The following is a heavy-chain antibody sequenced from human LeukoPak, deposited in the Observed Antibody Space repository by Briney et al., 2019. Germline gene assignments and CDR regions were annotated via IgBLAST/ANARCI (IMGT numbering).Heavy chain of an antibody. V-gene: IGHV4-31*03. CDR3: ARVSRQLVLDY. D-gene: IGHD6-13*01. CDR1: GGSISSGGYY. J-gene: IGHJ4*02. Sequence: TTSETLSLTCTVSGGSISSGGYYWSWIRQHPGKGLEWIGYIYHSGSTYYNPSLKSRVTISVDTSKNQFSLKLSSVTAADTAVYYRARVSRQLVLDYWGQGTLVTVSS. CDR2: IYHSGST.